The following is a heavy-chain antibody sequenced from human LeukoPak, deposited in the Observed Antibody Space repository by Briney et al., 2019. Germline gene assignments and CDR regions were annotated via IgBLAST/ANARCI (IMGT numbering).Heavy chain of an antibody. CDR3: AREPSNYYDSSGPGAFDI. V-gene: IGHV3-74*01. CDR2: ISTDGSST. CDR1: GFTFNSYW. D-gene: IGHD3-22*01. Sequence: GGSLRLSCAASGFTFNSYWMHWVRQAPGKGLVWVARISTDGSSTSYADSVKGRFTISRDNAKNSLYLQMNSLRAEDTAVYYCAREPSNYYDSSGPGAFDIWGQGTMVTVSS. J-gene: IGHJ3*02.